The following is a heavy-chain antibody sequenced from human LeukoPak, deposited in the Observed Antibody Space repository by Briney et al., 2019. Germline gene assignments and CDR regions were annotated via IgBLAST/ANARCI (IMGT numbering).Heavy chain of an antibody. CDR1: GYTFTSYY. J-gene: IGHJ6*03. V-gene: IGHV1-46*01. CDR3: ARDGRTPSTSCCVGDCYMDV. CDR2: INPSGGST. D-gene: IGHD2-2*01. Sequence: HWASVKVSCKASGYTFTSYYMHWVRQAPGQGLEWMGKINPSGGSTSYAQKFQGRVTMTRDTSISTAYMELSRLRSDDTAVYYCARDGRTPSTSCCVGDCYMDVWGKGTTVTISS.